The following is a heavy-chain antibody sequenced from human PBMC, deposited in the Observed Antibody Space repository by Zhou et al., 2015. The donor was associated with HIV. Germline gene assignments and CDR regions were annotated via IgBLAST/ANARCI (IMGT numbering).Heavy chain of an antibody. V-gene: IGHV1-18*01. D-gene: IGHD3-3*01. CDR2: ISAYNGNT. CDR3: ARPMARVYDFWSAPLAYYYYMDV. CDR1: GYTFTSYG. J-gene: IGHJ6*03. Sequence: QVQLVQSGSEVKKPGASVKVSCKASGYTFTSYGISWVRQAPGQGLEWMGWISAYNGNTNYAQKLQGRVTMTTDTSTRTAYMELRSLRSDDTAIYYCARPMARVYDFWSAPLAYYYYMDVWGKGTTVTVSS.